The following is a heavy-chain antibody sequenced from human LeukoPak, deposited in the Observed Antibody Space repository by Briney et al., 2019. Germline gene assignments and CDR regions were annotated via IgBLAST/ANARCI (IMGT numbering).Heavy chain of an antibody. Sequence: SETLSLTCTVSGGSISTSVYYCGWIRQPPGKELEWIGTIYHNGSTYYNPSLKSRITIFVDTSKNQFSLKLNSVTAADTAVYYCARRWAHFDYWGQGTLVTVSS. CDR2: IYHNGST. CDR3: ARRWAHFDY. J-gene: IGHJ4*02. D-gene: IGHD3-16*01. V-gene: IGHV4-39*01. CDR1: GGSISTSVYY.